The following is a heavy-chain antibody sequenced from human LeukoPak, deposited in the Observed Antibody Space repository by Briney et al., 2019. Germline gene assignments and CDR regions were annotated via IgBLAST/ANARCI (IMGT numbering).Heavy chain of an antibody. J-gene: IGHJ4*02. Sequence: GGSLRLSCAASGFSFSSCEMNWVRQAPGKGLEWVSYISSGGYTIYYADSVKGRFTISRDNAKNSPFLQMNSLRAEDTAIYYVASDGRRYGHFFAHWARGTLVTVSS. V-gene: IGHV3-48*03. CDR2: ISSGGYTI. D-gene: IGHD1-1*01. CDR1: GFSFSSCE. CDR3: ASDGRRYGHFFAH.